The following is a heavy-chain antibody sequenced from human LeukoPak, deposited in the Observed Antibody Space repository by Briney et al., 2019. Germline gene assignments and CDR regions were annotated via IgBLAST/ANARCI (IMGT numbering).Heavy chain of an antibody. Sequence: PSETLSLTCAVYGGSFSGYYWSWIRQPPGKGLELIGEINHSGSTNYNPSLKSRVTISVDTSKNQFSLKLSSVTAADTAVYYCARCSVDYYDSSGYYYGWFDPWGQGTLVTVSS. CDR2: INHSGST. CDR3: ARCSVDYYDSSGYYYGWFDP. V-gene: IGHV4-34*01. J-gene: IGHJ5*02. CDR1: GGSFSGYY. D-gene: IGHD3-22*01.